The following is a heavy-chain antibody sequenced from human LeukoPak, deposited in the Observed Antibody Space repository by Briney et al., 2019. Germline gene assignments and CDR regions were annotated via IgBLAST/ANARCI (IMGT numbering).Heavy chain of an antibody. CDR3: ARANSCDSSGPPSYAFDI. D-gene: IGHD3-22*01. Sequence: GGSLRLSCAASGFTFSSYWMSWVRQAPGKGLEWVANINRDGSEKYYVDSVKGRFTISRDNAKNSLYLQMNSLRAEDTAVYYCARANSCDSSGPPSYAFDIWGHGTMVTVS. J-gene: IGHJ3*02. CDR2: INRDGSEK. V-gene: IGHV3-7*01. CDR1: GFTFSSYW.